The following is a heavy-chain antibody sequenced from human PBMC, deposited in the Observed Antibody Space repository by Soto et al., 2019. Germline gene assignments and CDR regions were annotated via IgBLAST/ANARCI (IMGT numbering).Heavy chain of an antibody. CDR2: ISGSGGTK. D-gene: IGHD2-8*01. V-gene: IGHV3-23*01. CDR1: GFTFSTYA. J-gene: IGHJ4*02. CDR3: AKDPNTVYAIGVPYYFDY. Sequence: GGSLRLSCAASGFTFSTYAMSWVRQSPGKGLEWVSSISGSGGTKYYADSVKGRFTISRDNSKNTLYLQMNSLRAEDTAVYYCAKDPNTVYAIGVPYYFDYWGQGTLVTVSS.